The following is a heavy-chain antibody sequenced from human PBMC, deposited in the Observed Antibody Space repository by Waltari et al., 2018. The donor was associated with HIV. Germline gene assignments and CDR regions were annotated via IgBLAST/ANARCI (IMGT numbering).Heavy chain of an antibody. V-gene: IGHV3-30*04. J-gene: IGHJ2*01. CDR1: GFSFKDFS. D-gene: IGHD6-25*01. CDR2: TSYDERNK. Sequence: QVQLVESGVGVVQPGRSLRLSCAASGFSFKDFSMHWVRQAPGKGLEWVAVTSYDERNKYYADSVRGRFIISRDNSKNTLYLQMNSLKADDTAVFYCVRQSKSGFSWYFDLWGRGTLVTVSS. CDR3: VRQSKSGFSWYFDL.